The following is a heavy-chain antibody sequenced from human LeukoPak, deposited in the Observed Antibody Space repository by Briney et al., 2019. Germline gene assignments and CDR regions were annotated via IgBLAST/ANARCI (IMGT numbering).Heavy chain of an antibody. CDR1: GGSISSYY. CDR2: IYTSGST. CDR3: ARLIGSSWYPTFDY. V-gene: IGHV4-4*09. J-gene: IGHJ4*02. D-gene: IGHD6-13*01. Sequence: SETLSLTCTVSGGSISSYYWSWIRQPPGKGLEWMGYIYTSGSTNYNPSLKSRVTISVDTSKNQFSLKLSSVTAADTAVYYCARLIGSSWYPTFDYWGQGTLVTVSS.